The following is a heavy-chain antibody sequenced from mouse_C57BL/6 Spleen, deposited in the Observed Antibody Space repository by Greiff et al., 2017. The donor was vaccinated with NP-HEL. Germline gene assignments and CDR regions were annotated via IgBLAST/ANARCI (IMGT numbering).Heavy chain of an antibody. J-gene: IGHJ4*01. CDR3: ARSLTTVVATDYAMDY. CDR1: GFNITDYY. V-gene: IGHV14-2*01. CDR2: IDPEDGET. D-gene: IGHD1-1*01. Sequence: EVQLQESGAELVKPGASVKLSCTASGFNITDYYMHWVKQRTEQGLEWIGRIDPEDGETKYAPKFQGKATITADTSSNTAYLQLSSLTSEDTAVYYCARSLTTVVATDYAMDYWGQGTSVTVSS.